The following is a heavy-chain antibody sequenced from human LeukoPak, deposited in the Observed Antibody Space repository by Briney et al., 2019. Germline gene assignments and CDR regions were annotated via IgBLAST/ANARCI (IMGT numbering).Heavy chain of an antibody. CDR3: AREVYYYDYWALAFDY. Sequence: SVKVSCKASGGTFSSYAISWVRQAPGQGLEWMGRIIPIFGTANYAQKFQGRVTITTDESTSTAYMELSSLRSEDTAVYYCAREVYYYDYWALAFDYWGQGTLVTVSS. V-gene: IGHV1-69*05. CDR2: IIPIFGTA. J-gene: IGHJ4*02. D-gene: IGHD3-22*01. CDR1: GGTFSSYA.